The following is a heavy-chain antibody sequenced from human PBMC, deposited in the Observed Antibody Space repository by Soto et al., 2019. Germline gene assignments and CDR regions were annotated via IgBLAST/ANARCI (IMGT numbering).Heavy chain of an antibody. CDR2: LIPIVGTA. J-gene: IGHJ4*02. CDR3: ASLYSSCFDY. Sequence: GSSVKVSCKASGCTFSSYAISWVRQDPGQGLEWMGGLIPIVGTANYAQKFQGRVTITEVESTSTASMELSSLRCEGPAEGYCASLYSSCFDYWGQGTLVTVSS. D-gene: IGHD6-19*01. CDR1: GCTFSSYA. V-gene: IGHV1-69*01.